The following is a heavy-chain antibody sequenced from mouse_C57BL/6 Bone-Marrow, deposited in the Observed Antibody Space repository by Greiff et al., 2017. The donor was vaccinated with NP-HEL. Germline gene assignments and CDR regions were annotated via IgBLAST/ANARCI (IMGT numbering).Heavy chain of an antibody. V-gene: IGHV5-4*03. Sequence: EVKLVESGGGLVKPGGSLKLSCAASGFTFSSYAMSWVRQTPEKRLEWVATISDGGSYTYYPDNVKGRFTISRDNAKTNLYLQMSHLKSEDTAMYYCARTPLITTVVAYWYFDVWGTGTTVTVSS. CDR1: GFTFSSYA. D-gene: IGHD1-1*01. J-gene: IGHJ1*03. CDR2: ISDGGSYT. CDR3: ARTPLITTVVAYWYFDV.